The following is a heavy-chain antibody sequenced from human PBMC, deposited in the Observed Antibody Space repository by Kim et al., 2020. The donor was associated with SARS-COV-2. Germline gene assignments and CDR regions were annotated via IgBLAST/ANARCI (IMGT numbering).Heavy chain of an antibody. CDR3: ARPLAAAGTSWFDP. Sequence: SETLSLTCTVSGGSISSSSYYWGWIRQPPGKGLEWIGSIYYSGSTYYNPSLKSRVTISVDTSKNQFSLKLSSVTAADTAVYYCARPLAAAGTSWFDPWGQGTLVTVSS. D-gene: IGHD6-13*01. CDR2: IYYSGST. J-gene: IGHJ5*02. V-gene: IGHV4-39*01. CDR1: GGSISSSSYY.